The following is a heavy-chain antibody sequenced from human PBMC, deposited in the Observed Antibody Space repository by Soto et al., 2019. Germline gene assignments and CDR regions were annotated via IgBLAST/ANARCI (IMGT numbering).Heavy chain of an antibody. CDR2: IYHSGTT. V-gene: IGHV4-59*01. CDR1: GDSITGSY. D-gene: IGHD1-26*01. Sequence: PSETLSLTCTVSGDSITGSYWSWIRQPPGKTLEWIGYIYHSGTTTYNPSLKSRVSISVDTPKNQFSLRLTSVIAADTAVYYCARDMPYAAGSLAGCDYWGQGILVTVSS. J-gene: IGHJ4*02. CDR3: ARDMPYAAGSLAGCDY.